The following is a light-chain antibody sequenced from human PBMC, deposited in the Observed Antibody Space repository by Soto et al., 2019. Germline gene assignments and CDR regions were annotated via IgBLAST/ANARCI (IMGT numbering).Light chain of an antibody. CDR1: SSDVADYNY. CDR3: SAYTSSGTPDV. J-gene: IGLJ1*01. V-gene: IGLV2-14*01. CDR2: EVS. Sequence: SVLTQPASVAGSRGQSITISCTGTSSDVADYNYVSWYQHYPGKAPKLMIYEVSNRPSGVSNRFSGYKSGNTASLTISGLKPEDEADYYCSAYTSSGTPDVFSDGTKVTVL.